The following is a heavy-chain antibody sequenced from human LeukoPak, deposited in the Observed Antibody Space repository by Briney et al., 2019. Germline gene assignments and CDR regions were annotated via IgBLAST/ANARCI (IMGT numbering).Heavy chain of an antibody. CDR1: GFTFSSYG. V-gene: IGHV3-9*03. J-gene: IGHJ4*02. CDR2: ISWNSGSI. CDR3: AKSRSTAMVPYYFDY. Sequence: PGGTLRLSCAASGFTFSSYGMSWVRQAPGKGLEWVSGISWNSGSIDYADSVKGRFTISRDNAKNSLYLQMNSLRAEDMALYYCAKSRSTAMVPYYFDYWGQGTLVTVSS. D-gene: IGHD5-18*01.